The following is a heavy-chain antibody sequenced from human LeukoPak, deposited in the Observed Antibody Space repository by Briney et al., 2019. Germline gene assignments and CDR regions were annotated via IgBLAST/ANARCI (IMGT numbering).Heavy chain of an antibody. CDR3: ARVPRGSYSFDY. CDR2: IWYDGSNK. J-gene: IGHJ4*02. D-gene: IGHD1-26*01. Sequence: PGGSLRLSCAASGFTFSSYGMHWVRHAPGKGLEWVAVIWYDGSNKYYADSVKGRFTISRDNAMNTLYLQMNSLRAEDTAVYYCARVPRGSYSFDYWGQGTLVTAPS. V-gene: IGHV3-33*01. CDR1: GFTFSSYG.